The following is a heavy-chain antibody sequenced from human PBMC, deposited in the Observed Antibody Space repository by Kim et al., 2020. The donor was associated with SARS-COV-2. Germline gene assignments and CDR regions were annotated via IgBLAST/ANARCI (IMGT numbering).Heavy chain of an antibody. V-gene: IGHV4-34*01. J-gene: IGHJ6*02. CDR3: ARQHVRYCSSTSCYAQLYYYGMVV. Sequence: SETLSLTCAVYGGSFSGYYWSWIRQPPGKGLEWIGEINHSGSTNYNPSLKSRVTISVDTSKNQFSLKLSSVTAADTAVYYCARQHVRYCSSTSCYAQLYYYGMVVWGQGTTVTVSS. CDR2: INHSGST. D-gene: IGHD2-2*01. CDR1: GGSFSGYY.